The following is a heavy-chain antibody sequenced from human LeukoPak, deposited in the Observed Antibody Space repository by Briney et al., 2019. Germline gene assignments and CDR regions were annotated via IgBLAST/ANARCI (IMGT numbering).Heavy chain of an antibody. Sequence: SETLSLTCAVYGGSFSGYYWSWIRQPPGKGLERIGEINHSGSTNYNPSLKSRVTISVDTSKNQFSLKLSSVTAADTAVYYCARSTVTTGTIDYWGQGTLVTVSS. V-gene: IGHV4-34*01. J-gene: IGHJ4*02. D-gene: IGHD4-17*01. CDR3: ARSTVTTGTIDY. CDR1: GGSFSGYY. CDR2: INHSGST.